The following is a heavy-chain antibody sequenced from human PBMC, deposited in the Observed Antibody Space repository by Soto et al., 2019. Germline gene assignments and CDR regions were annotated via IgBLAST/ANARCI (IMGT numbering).Heavy chain of an antibody. CDR3: ARVGGTTVTTVAYWYFDL. V-gene: IGHV3-11*01. CDR1: GFPFSDYY. CDR2: ISSSGSTI. D-gene: IGHD4-17*01. J-gene: IGHJ2*01. Sequence: QVQLVESGGGLVKPGGSLRLSCAASGFPFSDYYMSWIRQAPGKGLEWVSYISSSGSTIYYADSVKGRFTIAMDNAKNSLYLQMNSLRAEDTAVYYCARVGGTTVTTVAYWYFDLWGRGTLVTVSS.